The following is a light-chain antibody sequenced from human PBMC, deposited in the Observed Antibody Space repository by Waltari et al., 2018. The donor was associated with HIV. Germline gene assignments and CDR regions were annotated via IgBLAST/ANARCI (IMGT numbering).Light chain of an antibody. CDR2: EVM. V-gene: IGLV2-8*01. Sequence: QSALTQPPSASGSPGQSVTISCTGASSDLGVYNSVSWYQQRPGKAPKVIISEVMKRSSVVPIPFPGSPSGNTSSLTVSGLQADDEAEDFCSLYGVINILVFGGGTMLTVL. CDR3: SLYGVINILV. J-gene: IGLJ2*01. CDR1: SSDLGVYNS.